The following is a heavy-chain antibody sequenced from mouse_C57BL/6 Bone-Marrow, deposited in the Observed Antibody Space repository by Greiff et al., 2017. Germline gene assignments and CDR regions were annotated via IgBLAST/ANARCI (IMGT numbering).Heavy chain of an antibody. J-gene: IGHJ3*01. D-gene: IGHD1-1*01. CDR3: TRDGVLRQYLPAWFAY. CDR2: IRSGGDYI. V-gene: IGHV5-9-1*02. CDR1: GFTFSSYA. Sequence: EVKLVESGEGLVKPGGSLKLSCAASGFTFSSYAMSWVRQTPEKRLEWVAYIRSGGDYIYYADTVKGRFTISRDNARNTLYLQMSSLKSEDTAMYYCTRDGVLRQYLPAWFAYWGQGTLVTVSA.